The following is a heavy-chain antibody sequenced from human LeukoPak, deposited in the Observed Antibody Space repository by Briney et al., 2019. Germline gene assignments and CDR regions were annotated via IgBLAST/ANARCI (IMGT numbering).Heavy chain of an antibody. D-gene: IGHD5-24*01. CDR3: ARVTVEMATITGYYYYMDV. V-gene: IGHV1-2*06. CDR2: INPNSGGT. CDR1: GYTFTGYY. J-gene: IGHJ6*03. Sequence: GASVKVSCKASGYTFTGYYMHWVRQAPGQGLEWMGRINPNSGGTNYAQEFQGRVTMTRDTSISTAYMELSRLRSDDTAVYYCARVTVEMATITGYYYYMDVWGKGTTVTVSS.